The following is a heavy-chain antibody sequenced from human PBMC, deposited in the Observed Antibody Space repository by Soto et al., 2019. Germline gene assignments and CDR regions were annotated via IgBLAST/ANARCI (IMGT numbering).Heavy chain of an antibody. V-gene: IGHV1-18*04. Sequence: ASLKVSCKASGYIFTSYGISWVRQAPGQGLEWMGWISAYNGNINYAQKLQGRVTMTTDTSTSTAYMELRSLRSDDTAVYYCAIVGGSYYFDYWSQGTLVTVSS. CDR2: ISAYNGNI. CDR3: AIVGGSYYFDY. J-gene: IGHJ4*02. CDR1: GYIFTSYG. D-gene: IGHD1-26*01.